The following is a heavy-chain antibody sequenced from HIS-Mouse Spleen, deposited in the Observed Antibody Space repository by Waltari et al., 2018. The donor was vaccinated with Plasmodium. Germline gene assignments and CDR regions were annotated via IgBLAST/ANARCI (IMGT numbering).Heavy chain of an antibody. D-gene: IGHD6-13*01. Sequence: EVQLVELGGGLVQPGGSLSLPWAASGFTFRSYWMSWVRQAPGKGLEWVANIKQDGSEKYYVDSVKGRFTISRDNAKNSLYLQMNSLRAEDTAVYYCASSWYWYFDLWGRGTLVTVSS. CDR3: ASSWYWYFDL. CDR2: IKQDGSEK. J-gene: IGHJ2*01. V-gene: IGHV3-7*01. CDR1: GFTFRSYW.